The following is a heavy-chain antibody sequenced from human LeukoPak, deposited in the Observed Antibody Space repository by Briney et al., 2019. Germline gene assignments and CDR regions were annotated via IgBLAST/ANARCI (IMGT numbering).Heavy chain of an antibody. Sequence: PGGSLRLSCAASGFTFNGYNMNWVRQAPGKGLEWVSSISPSTGDIHYADSVKGRFTISRDNAKNSLYLQINSLRAEDTAVYYCARGALTMLRGVTPPDYWGQGTLVTVSS. J-gene: IGHJ4*02. CDR3: ARGALTMLRGVTPPDY. CDR1: GFTFNGYN. CDR2: ISPSTGDI. D-gene: IGHD3-10*01. V-gene: IGHV3-21*01.